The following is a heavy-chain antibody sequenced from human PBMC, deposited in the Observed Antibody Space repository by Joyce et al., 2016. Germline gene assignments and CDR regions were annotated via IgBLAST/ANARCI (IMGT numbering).Heavy chain of an antibody. J-gene: IGHJ3*02. CDR2: LTPSSGGT. V-gene: IGHV1-46*01. Sequence: QLVQSGAEVRKPGASVKGSCKASGYTFITYYLHWVRQAPGRGLEWIGRLTPSSGGTTYAQKFQGRLTMTRDTSSSTVYMELTSLRSDDTAVYYCARGNWNGVHDAFDIWGQGTLVTVSS. CDR3: ARGNWNGVHDAFDI. D-gene: IGHD1-1*01. CDR1: GYTFITYY.